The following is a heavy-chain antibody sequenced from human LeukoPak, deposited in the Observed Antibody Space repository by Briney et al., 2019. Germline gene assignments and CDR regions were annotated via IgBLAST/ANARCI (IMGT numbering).Heavy chain of an antibody. CDR2: IFPGDSDA. D-gene: IGHD2-21*02. J-gene: IGHJ3*02. CDR1: GYRFSNAW. Sequence: GESLKISCKGSGYRFSNAWIGWVRQMPGKGLEWMGYIFPGDSDATYSPSFQGQVTISADRSINTAYLQWSSLKASDTAMYYCARHRQPLLTYDAFDIWGQGTMVTVSS. CDR3: ARHRQPLLTYDAFDI. V-gene: IGHV5-51*01.